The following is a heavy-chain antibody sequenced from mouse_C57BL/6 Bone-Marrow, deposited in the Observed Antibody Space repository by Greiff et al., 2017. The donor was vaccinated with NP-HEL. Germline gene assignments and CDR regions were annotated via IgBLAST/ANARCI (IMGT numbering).Heavy chain of an antibody. CDR1: GYTFTSYG. D-gene: IGHD1-1*01. J-gene: IGHJ3*01. V-gene: IGHV1-81*01. Sequence: VQLQQSGAELARPGASVKLSCKASGYTFTSYGISRVKQRTGQGPEWIGEIYPRSGNTYYNEKFKGKATLTADKSSSTAYRELRSLTSEDSAVYFCARWELLRYQAWFAYWGQGTLVTVSA. CDR3: ARWELLRYQAWFAY. CDR2: IYPRSGNT.